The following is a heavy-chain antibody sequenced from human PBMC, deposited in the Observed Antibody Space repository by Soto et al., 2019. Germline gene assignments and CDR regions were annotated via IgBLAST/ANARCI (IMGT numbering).Heavy chain of an antibody. CDR2: IKGDASEK. D-gene: IGHD3-10*01. J-gene: IGHJ4*01. V-gene: IGHV3-7*01. CDR1: VFNFVIYW. CDR3: ARDSGYSSGNSVNHYLDY. Sequence: GWSLRLSCATSVFNFVIYWMSWVHQAPGKGLEWVATIKGDASEKKYVDSVKGRFTTSRDNAKESLYLQMDSLRAEDTAVYYCARDSGYSSGNSVNHYLDYWGHGTLVTVSS.